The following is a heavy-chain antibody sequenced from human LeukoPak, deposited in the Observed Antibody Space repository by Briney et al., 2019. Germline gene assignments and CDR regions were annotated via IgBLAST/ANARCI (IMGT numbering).Heavy chain of an antibody. Sequence: PGGSLSSSFTAPGFSFSSYNLNWVRQAPGKGLEWVPSFISSSNYMYYADSVKGRFTISRDNAKNTLYLQINSLRAEDTAVYYCARDRTALVPDYMDVWGRGTTVTVSS. J-gene: IGHJ6*03. D-gene: IGHD5-18*01. CDR3: ARDRTALVPDYMDV. CDR2: FISSSNYM. CDR1: GFSFSSYN. V-gene: IGHV3-21*01.